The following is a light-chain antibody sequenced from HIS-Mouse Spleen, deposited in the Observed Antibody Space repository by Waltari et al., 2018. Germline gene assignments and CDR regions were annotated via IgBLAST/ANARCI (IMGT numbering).Light chain of an antibody. J-gene: IGKJ1*01. V-gene: IGKV4-1*01. CDR1: QSVLYSSNNKNY. CDR3: QQYYSTPWT. CDR2: GAS. Sequence: DIVMTQSPDSLAVSLGERATINCKSSQSVLYSSNNKNYLAWYQQKPGPPPKLLIYGASTRESGLPDRFSGSGSGTDFTLTISSLPAEDVAVYYCQQYYSTPWTFGQGTKVEIK.